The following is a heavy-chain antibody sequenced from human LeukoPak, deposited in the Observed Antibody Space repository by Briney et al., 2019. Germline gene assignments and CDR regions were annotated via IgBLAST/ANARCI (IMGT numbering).Heavy chain of an antibody. Sequence: GASVKVSCKASGYTFTGYYMHWVRQAPGQGLEWMGRINPNSGGTNYAQKFQGRVTMTSDTSTSTVYMELSSLRSEDTAVYFCARGGVSGYYYYYGMDVWGQGTTVTVSS. V-gene: IGHV1-2*06. J-gene: IGHJ6*02. CDR1: GYTFTGYY. CDR3: ARGGVSGYYYYYGMDV. D-gene: IGHD3-10*01. CDR2: INPNSGGT.